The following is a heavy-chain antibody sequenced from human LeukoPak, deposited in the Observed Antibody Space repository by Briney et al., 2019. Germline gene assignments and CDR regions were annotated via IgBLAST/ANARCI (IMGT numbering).Heavy chain of an antibody. D-gene: IGHD2/OR15-2a*01. CDR2: IYYSGRT. V-gene: IGHV4-39*07. CDR3: ARAHSIASYYYGVDV. J-gene: IGHJ6*02. Sequence: SETLSLTCTVSGGAISSSYSYWGWIRQPPGQGLEWIGNIYYSGRTYYSPSLTSRLTVSGDTSENQFSLKLSSVTAADTAVYYCARAHSIASYYYGVDVWGQGTTVTVSS. CDR1: GGAISSSYSY.